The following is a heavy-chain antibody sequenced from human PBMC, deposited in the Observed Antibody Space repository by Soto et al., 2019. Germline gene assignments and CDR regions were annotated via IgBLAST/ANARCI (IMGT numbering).Heavy chain of an antibody. V-gene: IGHV1-8*01. CDR2: MNPNSGNT. CDR3: ARGRLDWLDS. CDR1: GYTFTSYD. Sequence: QVQLVQSGAEVKKPGASVKVSCKASGYTFTSYDIHWVRQATGQGLEWMGWMNPNSGNTGYAQKFQGRVTTTRNTSLSTAYMELSILSSEDTAVYFCARGRLDWLDSWGQGTLVTVSS. J-gene: IGHJ5*01. D-gene: IGHD6-6*01.